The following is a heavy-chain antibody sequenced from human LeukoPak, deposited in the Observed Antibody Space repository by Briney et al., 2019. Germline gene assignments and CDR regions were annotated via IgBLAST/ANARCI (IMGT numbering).Heavy chain of an antibody. Sequence: PGGSLRLSCAASGFTFSSYSVNWVRQAPGKGLEWVSSISSSSSYIYYADSVKGRFTISRDNAKNSLYLQMNSLRAEDTAVYYCARDKIAVAGSPRSDYWGQGTLVTVSS. V-gene: IGHV3-21*01. CDR3: ARDKIAVAGSPRSDY. D-gene: IGHD6-19*01. CDR2: ISSSSSYI. J-gene: IGHJ4*02. CDR1: GFTFSSYS.